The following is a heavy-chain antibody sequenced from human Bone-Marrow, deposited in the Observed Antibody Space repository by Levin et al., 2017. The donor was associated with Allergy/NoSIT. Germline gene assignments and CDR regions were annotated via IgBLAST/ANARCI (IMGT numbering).Heavy chain of an antibody. V-gene: IGHV4-31*03. CDR2: MYHTGSS. CDR3: VRDRGGVHFYDAFDL. Sequence: SETLSLTCTVSGDSITSSDYYWTWIRQLPGKGLEWIGYMYHTGSSSFNPSLRSRVTISLDTSKNQFSLKLLSVTAADTALYYCVRDRGGVHFYDAFDLWGQGTMVTVSS. J-gene: IGHJ3*01. D-gene: IGHD2-8*01. CDR1: GDSITSSDYY.